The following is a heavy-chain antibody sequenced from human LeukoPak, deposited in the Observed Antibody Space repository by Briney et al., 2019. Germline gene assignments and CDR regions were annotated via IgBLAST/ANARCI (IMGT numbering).Heavy chain of an antibody. V-gene: IGHV3-48*02. CDR3: ARDLFVAVAGTIGAFDI. CDR2: ISSSSTI. CDR1: GFTFSSYS. Sequence: GGSLRLSCAASGFTFSSYSMNWVRQAPGKGLEWVSYISSSSTIYYADSVKGRFTISRDNAKNSLYLQMNSLRDEGTAVYYCARDLFVAVAGTIGAFDIWGQGTMVTVSS. J-gene: IGHJ3*02. D-gene: IGHD6-19*01.